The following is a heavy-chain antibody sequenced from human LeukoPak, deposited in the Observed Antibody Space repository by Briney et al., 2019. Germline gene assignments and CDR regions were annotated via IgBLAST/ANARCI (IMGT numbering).Heavy chain of an antibody. CDR3: ARGPPLGY. V-gene: IGHV3-21*01. CDR1: GFTFSGYS. Sequence: GGSLRLSCAASGFTFSGYSMNWVRQAPGKGLEWVSSISGSSSYIYYADSVKGRFTISRDNAKNSLYLQMNSLRAEDTAIYYCARGPPLGYWGQGTLVTVSS. J-gene: IGHJ4*02. D-gene: IGHD3-16*01. CDR2: ISGSSSYI.